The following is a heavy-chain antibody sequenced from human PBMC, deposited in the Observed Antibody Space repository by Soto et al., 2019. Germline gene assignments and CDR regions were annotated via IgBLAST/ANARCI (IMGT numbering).Heavy chain of an antibody. CDR2: TYYRSKWYN. V-gene: IGHV6-1*01. Sequence: SQTLSLTCAISGDSVSSNSAAWNWIRQSPSRGLEWLGRTYYRSKWYNDYAVSVKSRITINPDTSKNQFSLQLNSVTPEDTAVYYCARDSPLNDFWSGHYKTTPGTLWDWGQGTLVTVSS. D-gene: IGHD3-3*01. J-gene: IGHJ4*02. CDR1: GDSVSSNSAA. CDR3: ARDSPLNDFWSGHYKTTPGTLWD.